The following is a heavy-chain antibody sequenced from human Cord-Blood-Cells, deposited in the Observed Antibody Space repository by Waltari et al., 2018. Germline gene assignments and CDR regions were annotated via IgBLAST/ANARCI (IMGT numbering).Heavy chain of an antibody. V-gene: IGHV3-23*01. Sequence: EVQLLESGGGLVQPGGSLRLSCAASGFTFSSYAMSWVCQAPGKGLEWVSAISGSGGSTYYADSVKGRFTISRDNSKNTLYLQMNSLRAEDTAVYYCAKDRGGTGIPFDYWGQGTLVTVSS. CDR3: AKDRGGTGIPFDY. D-gene: IGHD7-27*01. CDR1: GFTFSSYA. CDR2: ISGSGGST. J-gene: IGHJ4*02.